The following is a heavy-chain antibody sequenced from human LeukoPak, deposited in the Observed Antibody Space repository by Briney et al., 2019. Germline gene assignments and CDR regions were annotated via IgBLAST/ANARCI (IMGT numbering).Heavy chain of an antibody. D-gene: IGHD3-22*01. CDR3: ARVSSSSCDSSGYYPFDY. CDR1: GYTFTSYG. Sequence: ASVKVSCKASGYTFTSYGISWVRQAPGQGLEWMGWISAYNGNTNYAQKLQGRVTMTTDTSTSTAYMELRSLRSDDTAVYYCARVSSSSCDSSGYYPFDYWGQGTLVTVSS. V-gene: IGHV1-18*01. CDR2: ISAYNGNT. J-gene: IGHJ4*02.